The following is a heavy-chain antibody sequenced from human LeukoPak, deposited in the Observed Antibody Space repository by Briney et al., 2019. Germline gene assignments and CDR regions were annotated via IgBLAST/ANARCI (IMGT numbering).Heavy chain of an antibody. D-gene: IGHD3-22*01. V-gene: IGHV1-8*01. J-gene: IGHJ4*02. Sequence: ASVKVSCKASGYTFTSYDINWVRQATGQGLEWMGWMNPNSGNTGYAQKFQGRVTMTRNTSISTAYMELSSLRSEDTAVYYCARDYYDSTNRPPDYWGQGTLVTVSS. CDR3: ARDYYDSTNRPPDY. CDR2: MNPNSGNT. CDR1: GYTFTSYD.